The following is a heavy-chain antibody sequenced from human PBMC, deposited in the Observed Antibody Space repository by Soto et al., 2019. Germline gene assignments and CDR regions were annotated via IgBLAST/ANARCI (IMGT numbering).Heavy chain of an antibody. D-gene: IGHD5-12*01. CDR2: ISGSGGST. J-gene: IGHJ4*02. Sequence: LRLSCAASGFTFSSYAMSWVRQAPGKGLEWVSAISGSGGSTYYADSVKGRFTISRDNSKNTLYLQMNSLRAEDTAVYYCSPNSGYSFPYYCGQGTLVTVSS. CDR1: GFTFSSYA. CDR3: SPNSGYSFPYY. V-gene: IGHV3-23*01.